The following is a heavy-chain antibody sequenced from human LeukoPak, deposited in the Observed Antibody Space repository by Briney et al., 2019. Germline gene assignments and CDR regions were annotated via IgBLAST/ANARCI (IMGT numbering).Heavy chain of an antibody. Sequence: GASVKVSCKASGYTFTGYYMHWVRQAPGQGLEWMGWINPNSGGTNYAQKFQGRVTMTRDTSISTAYMELSRLRSDDTAVYYCASLNQRYYYGSSVNKAIFDYWGQGTLVTVSS. D-gene: IGHD3-22*01. J-gene: IGHJ4*02. CDR3: ASLNQRYYYGSSVNKAIFDY. CDR1: GYTFTGYY. V-gene: IGHV1-2*02. CDR2: INPNSGGT.